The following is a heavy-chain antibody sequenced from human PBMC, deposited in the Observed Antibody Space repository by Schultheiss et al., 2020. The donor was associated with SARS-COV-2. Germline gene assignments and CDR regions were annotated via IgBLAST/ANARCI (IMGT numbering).Heavy chain of an antibody. J-gene: IGHJ4*02. D-gene: IGHD6-19*01. CDR1: GFTFDTYS. Sequence: GGSLRLSCTASGFTFDTYSMNWVRQAPGKGLEWVSSISSTSGFIDYADSVKGRFTISRDNAKNSLYLQMNSLRAEDTAVYYCARGSGWYSLMAHFFDYWGQGILVTVSS. V-gene: IGHV3-21*01. CDR2: ISSTSGFI. CDR3: ARGSGWYSLMAHFFDY.